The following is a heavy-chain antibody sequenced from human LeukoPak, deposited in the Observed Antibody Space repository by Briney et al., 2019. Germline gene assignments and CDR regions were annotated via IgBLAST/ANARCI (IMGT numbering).Heavy chain of an antibody. CDR1: GYTFSGYY. CDR3: AREFRTTTWSFDAFDL. D-gene: IGHD1/OR15-1a*01. J-gene: IGHJ3*01. Sequence: ASVKVSCKASGYTFSGYYMHWLRQAPGQGLDWVGWINPTSGATNYAQKFQGRVTMTRDTSNNTSYMELSRLRSDDTAVYYCAREFRTTTWSFDAFDLWGQGTMVTVSS. V-gene: IGHV1-2*02. CDR2: INPTSGAT.